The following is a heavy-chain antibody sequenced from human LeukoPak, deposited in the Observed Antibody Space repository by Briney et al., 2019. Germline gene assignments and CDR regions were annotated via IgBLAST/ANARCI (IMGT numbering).Heavy chain of an antibody. CDR2: IIPIFGTA. J-gene: IGHJ4*02. CDR1: GGTFSSYA. V-gene: IGHV1-69*13. D-gene: IGHD3-10*01. Sequence: SVKVSCKASGGTFSSYAISWVRRAPGQGLEGMGGIIPIFGTANYAQKFQGRVTITADESTSTAYMELRSLRSDDTAVYYCARDPMRFGELLGYFDYWGQGTLVTVSS. CDR3: ARDPMRFGELLGYFDY.